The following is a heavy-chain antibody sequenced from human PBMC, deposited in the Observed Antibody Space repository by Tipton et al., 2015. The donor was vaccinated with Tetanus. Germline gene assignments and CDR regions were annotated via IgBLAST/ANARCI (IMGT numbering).Heavy chain of an antibody. D-gene: IGHD3-9*01. Sequence: QLVQSGAEVKKPGASVKVSCKASGYTFTSYGISWVRQAPGQGLEWMGWISAYNGNTNYAQKLQGRVTMTPDTSTSTAYMELRSLRSDDTAVYYCARDGSGYDILTGYYNFDYWGQGTLVTVSS. CDR2: ISAYNGNT. CDR3: ARDGSGYDILTGYYNFDY. J-gene: IGHJ4*02. V-gene: IGHV1-18*01. CDR1: GYTFTSYG.